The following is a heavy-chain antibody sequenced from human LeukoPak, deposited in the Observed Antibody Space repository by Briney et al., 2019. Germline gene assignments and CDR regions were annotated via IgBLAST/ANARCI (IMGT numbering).Heavy chain of an antibody. Sequence: GRSLRLSCAASGFTFSSYGMHWVRQAPGKGLEWVAVISYDGSNKYYADSVKGRFTISRDNSKNTLYLQMNSLRAEDTAVYYCASRFDYWGQGTLVTVSS. V-gene: IGHV3-30*03. CDR2: ISYDGSNK. CDR3: ASRFDY. CDR1: GFTFSSYG. J-gene: IGHJ4*02.